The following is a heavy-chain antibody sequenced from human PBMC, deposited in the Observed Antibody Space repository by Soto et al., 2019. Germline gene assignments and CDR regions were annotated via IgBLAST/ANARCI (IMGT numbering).Heavy chain of an antibody. CDR1: GGTFSSYT. J-gene: IGHJ2*01. CDR2: IIPILGIA. CDR3: ARGNVDILTASDCYFDL. D-gene: IGHD3-9*01. V-gene: IGHV1-69*02. Sequence: QVQLVQSGAEVKKPGSSVKVSCKASGGTFSSYTISWVRQAPGQGLEWMGRIIPILGIANYAQKFQGRVTITADKPTSTAYMELSSLRSEDTAVYYCARGNVDILTASDCYFDLWGRGTLVTVSS.